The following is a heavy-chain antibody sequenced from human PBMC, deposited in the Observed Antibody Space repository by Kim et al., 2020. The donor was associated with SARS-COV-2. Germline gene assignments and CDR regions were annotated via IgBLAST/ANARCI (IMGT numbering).Heavy chain of an antibody. CDR1: GGSISSGGYS. V-gene: IGHV4-31*02. CDR3: ARSRYNEYYYDSSGYSYFDY. CDR2: FYSSGST. Sequence: SETLSLTCTVSGGSISSGGYSWSWIRQHPGKGLEWIGYFYSSGSTYHNPSLKNRVSISVDTSKNQFSLKLSSVTAADTAVYYCARSRYNEYYYDSSGYSYFDYWGQGTLVNVSS. J-gene: IGHJ4*02. D-gene: IGHD3-22*01.